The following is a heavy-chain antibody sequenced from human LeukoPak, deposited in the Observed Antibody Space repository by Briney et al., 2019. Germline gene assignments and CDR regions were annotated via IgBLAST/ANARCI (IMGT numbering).Heavy chain of an antibody. V-gene: IGHV4-39*07. Sequence: SETLSLTCTVSGGSISSGSYYWSWIRQPPGKGLEWIGEINHSGSTNYNPSLKSRVTMSVDTSKNQFSLKLSSVTAADTAVYYCARDMDGVRPDERGAFDIWGQGTMVTVSS. CDR3: ARDMDGVRPDERGAFDI. D-gene: IGHD3-10*02. J-gene: IGHJ3*02. CDR2: INHSGST. CDR1: GGSISSGSYY.